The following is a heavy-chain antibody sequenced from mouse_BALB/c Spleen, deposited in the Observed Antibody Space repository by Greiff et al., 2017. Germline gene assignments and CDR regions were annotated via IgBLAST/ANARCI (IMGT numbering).Heavy chain of an antibody. CDR3: ARGEYDYDPYAMDY. CDR1: GYSITSDYA. CDR2: ISYSGST. D-gene: IGHD2-4*01. J-gene: IGHJ4*01. V-gene: IGHV3-2*02. Sequence: EVKLQESGPGLVKPSQSLSLTCTVTGYSITSDYAWNWIRQFPGNKLEWMGYISYSGSTSYNPSLKSRISITRDTSKNQFFLQLNSVTTEDTATYYCARGEYDYDPYAMDYWGQGTSVTVSS.